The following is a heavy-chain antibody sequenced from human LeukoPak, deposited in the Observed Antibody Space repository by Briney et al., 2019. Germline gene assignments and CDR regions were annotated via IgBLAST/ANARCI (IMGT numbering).Heavy chain of an antibody. Sequence: GGSLRLSCAASGFTFSNYVMHWVRQAPGKGLEWVALIAYDGGEKYYADSVKGRFTISRDNSKNTLYLQMDSLRGEDTAVYYCAKDFRIGYSAHFDYWGQGALVTVSS. D-gene: IGHD2-21*01. V-gene: IGHV3-30*18. CDR1: GFTFSNYV. J-gene: IGHJ4*02. CDR2: IAYDGGEK. CDR3: AKDFRIGYSAHFDY.